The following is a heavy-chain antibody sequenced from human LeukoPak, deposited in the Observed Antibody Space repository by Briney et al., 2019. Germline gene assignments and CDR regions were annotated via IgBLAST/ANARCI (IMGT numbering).Heavy chain of an antibody. Sequence: GGSLRLSCAASGFTFDDYGMSWVRQAPGKGLEWVANIKKDGSEKYYVDSVKGRFTISRDNAKTSLYLQMHSLRAEDTAVYYCARDLSGITGYTYGRGIDYWGQGTLVTVSS. CDR2: IKKDGSEK. CDR3: ARDLSGITGYTYGRGIDY. D-gene: IGHD5-18*01. V-gene: IGHV3-7*01. CDR1: GFTFDDYG. J-gene: IGHJ4*02.